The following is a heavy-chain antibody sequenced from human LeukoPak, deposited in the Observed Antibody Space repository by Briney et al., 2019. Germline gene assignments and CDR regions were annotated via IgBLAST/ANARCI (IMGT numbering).Heavy chain of an antibody. CDR1: GFTFSIYS. Sequence: GGSLRLSCAASGFTFSIYSMSWVRQAPGKGLEWVSAISGSGGSTYYADSVKGRFTISRDNSKNTLYLQMNSLRAEDTAVYYCAKDRADSSGYYDYWGQGTLVTVSS. D-gene: IGHD3-22*01. V-gene: IGHV3-23*01. CDR3: AKDRADSSGYYDY. J-gene: IGHJ4*02. CDR2: ISGSGGST.